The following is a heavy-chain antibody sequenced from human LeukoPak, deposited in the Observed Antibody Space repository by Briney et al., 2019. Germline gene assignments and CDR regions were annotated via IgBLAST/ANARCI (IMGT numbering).Heavy chain of an antibody. D-gene: IGHD5/OR15-5a*01. J-gene: IGHJ4*02. CDR3: ARGDVVSGTGLGDY. V-gene: IGHV3-74*03. Sequence: GRSLRPPCAASASTSSSYWMHCVRQAPGKGLVWVSHINSDGSSTTYADSVKGRFTISRDNARNTLYLQMNSLRAEDTAVYYCARGDVVSGTGLGDYWGQGTLVTVSS. CDR2: INSDGSST. CDR1: ASTSSSYW.